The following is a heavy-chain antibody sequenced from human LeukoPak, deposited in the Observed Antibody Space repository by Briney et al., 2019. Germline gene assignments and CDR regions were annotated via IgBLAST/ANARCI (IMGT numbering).Heavy chain of an antibody. CDR1: GFTFSSYA. Sequence: GGSLRLFCAASGFTFSSYAMHWVRQAPGKGLEWVAVISYDGSNKYYADSVKGRFTISRDNSKNTLYLQMNSLRAEDTAVYYCARDITVGPPDYWGQGTLVTVSS. J-gene: IGHJ4*02. CDR3: ARDITVGPPDY. V-gene: IGHV3-30*04. CDR2: ISYDGSNK. D-gene: IGHD4-23*01.